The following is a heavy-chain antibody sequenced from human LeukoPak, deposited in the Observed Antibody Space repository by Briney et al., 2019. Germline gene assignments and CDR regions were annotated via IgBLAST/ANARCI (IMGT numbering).Heavy chain of an antibody. CDR2: ITNDGSST. D-gene: IGHD2-2*01. CDR3: AREACSSTSCYAGGFDY. CDR1: GLTFSSHW. V-gene: IGHV3-74*01. J-gene: IGHJ4*02. Sequence: GGSLRLSCAASGLTFSSHWMHWVRHAPGMGLVWVSRITNDGSSTTYADSVKGRFTISRDNAKNSLYLQMNSLRAEDTAVYYCAREACSSTSCYAGGFDYWGQGTLVSVSS.